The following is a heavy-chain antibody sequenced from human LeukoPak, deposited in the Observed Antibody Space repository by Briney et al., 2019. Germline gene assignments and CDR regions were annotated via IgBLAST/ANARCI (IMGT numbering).Heavy chain of an antibody. V-gene: IGHV3-23*01. CDR1: GFTFSSYA. Sequence: PGGSLRLSCAASGFTFSSYAMSWVRQAPGKGLEWVSAISGSGGSTYYADSVKGRFTISRDNSKNTLYLQMNSLRAEYTAVYYCAKKGHCSGGSCYSVLDYFDYWGQGTLVTVSS. CDR3: AKKGHCSGGSCYSVLDYFDY. J-gene: IGHJ4*02. D-gene: IGHD2-15*01. CDR2: ISGSGGST.